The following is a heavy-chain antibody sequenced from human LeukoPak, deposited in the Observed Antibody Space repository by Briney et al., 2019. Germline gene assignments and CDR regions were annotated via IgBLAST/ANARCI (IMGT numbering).Heavy chain of an antibody. CDR3: ASGGERGFSYGFET. CDR2: IYYSGGR. V-gene: IGHV4-59*02. J-gene: IGHJ4*02. CDR1: GDSVRCYY. D-gene: IGHD5-18*01. Sequence: PSETVSLTCTLSGDSVRCYYWSWTLQSPGKALEWIGYIYYSGGRKSSPSLKSRVSVSVDTSQNQVSLTLTSVTAADTAVYYCASGGERGFSYGFETWGQGTLVTVSS.